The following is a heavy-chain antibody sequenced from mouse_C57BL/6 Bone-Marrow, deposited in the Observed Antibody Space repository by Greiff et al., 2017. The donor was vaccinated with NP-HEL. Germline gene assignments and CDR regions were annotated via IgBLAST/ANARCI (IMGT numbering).Heavy chain of an antibody. CDR3: TLYYYGFDY. J-gene: IGHJ2*01. D-gene: IGHD1-1*01. V-gene: IGHV14-4*01. Sequence: EVKVVESGAELVRPGASVKLSCTASGFNIKDDYMHWVKQRPEQGLEWIGWIDPENGDTEYASKFQGKATITADTSSNTAYLQLSSLTSEDTAVYYCTLYYYGFDYWGQGTTLTVSS. CDR1: GFNIKDDY. CDR2: IDPENGDT.